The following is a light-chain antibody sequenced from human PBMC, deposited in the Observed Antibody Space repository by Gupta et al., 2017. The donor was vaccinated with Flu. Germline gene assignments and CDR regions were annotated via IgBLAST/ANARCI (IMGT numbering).Light chain of an antibody. CDR3: QNDNSYPWT. CDR2: KAS. CDR1: QSISIW. V-gene: IGKV1-5*03. J-gene: IGKJ1*01. Sequence: PSTLSASVGDRVTITCRASQSISIWLAWFQKKPGKAPKPLIYKASSLESGVPSRFSGSGSGTEFSLTISMLQPDDFATYYCQNDNSYPWTFGQGTKVEIK.